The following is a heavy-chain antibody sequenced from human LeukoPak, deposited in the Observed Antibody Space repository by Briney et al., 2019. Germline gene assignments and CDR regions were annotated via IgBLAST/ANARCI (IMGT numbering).Heavy chain of an antibody. CDR3: ARAAVYCSSSTCRTNFDS. CDR1: GLTFRNYY. D-gene: IGHD2-2*01. J-gene: IGHJ4*02. Sequence: GGSLRLSCAASGLTFRNYYMSWVRQAPGKGLEWVAYMNHDGSDQSHVDSVRGRFTISRDNAKNSLYLQMNSLRVEDTAVYYCARAAVYCSSSTCRTNFDSWGQGTLVTVSS. V-gene: IGHV3-7*01. CDR2: MNHDGSDQ.